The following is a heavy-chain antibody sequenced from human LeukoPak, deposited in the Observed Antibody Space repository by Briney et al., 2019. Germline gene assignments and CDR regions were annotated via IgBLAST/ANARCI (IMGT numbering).Heavy chain of an antibody. J-gene: IGHJ5*02. V-gene: IGHV1-18*01. Sequence: ASVKVSCKASGYTFTSYGISWVRQAPGQGLGWMGWISAYNGNTNYAQKLQGRGTMTTDTATSTAYMELRSLRSDATAVYYCARDRLRLGALSLLPANWFDPWGQGTLVPVSS. CDR3: ARDRLRLGALSLLPANWFDP. CDR1: GYTFTSYG. CDR2: ISAYNGNT. D-gene: IGHD3-16*02.